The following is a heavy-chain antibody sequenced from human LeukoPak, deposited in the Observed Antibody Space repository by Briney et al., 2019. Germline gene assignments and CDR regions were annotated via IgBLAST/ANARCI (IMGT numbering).Heavy chain of an antibody. CDR1: GFTFSSYA. CDR2: ISGSAAST. V-gene: IGHV3-23*01. CDR3: AKMPVSYSSGWSNFDY. D-gene: IGHD6-19*01. J-gene: IGHJ4*02. Sequence: GGSLRLSCAASGFTFSSYAMSWVRQAPGKGLEWVSGISGSAASTYYADSVKGRFTISRDNSKNTLYLQMNSLRAEDTAVYYCAKMPVSYSSGWSNFDYWGQGTLVTVSS.